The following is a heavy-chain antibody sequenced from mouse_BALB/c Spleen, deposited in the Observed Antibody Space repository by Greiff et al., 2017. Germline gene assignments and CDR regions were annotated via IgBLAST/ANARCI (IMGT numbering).Heavy chain of an antibody. CDR1: GFTFSNYW. CDR3: TRRYGNPYYAMDY. V-gene: IGHV6-6*02. Sequence: EVKLVESGGGLVQPGGSMKLSCVASGFTFSNYWMNWVRQSPEKGLEWVAEIRLKSNNYATHYAESVKGRFTISRDDSKSSVYLQMNNLRAEDTGIYYCTRRYGNPYYAMDYWGQGTSVTVSS. CDR2: IRLKSNNYAT. D-gene: IGHD2-1*01. J-gene: IGHJ4*01.